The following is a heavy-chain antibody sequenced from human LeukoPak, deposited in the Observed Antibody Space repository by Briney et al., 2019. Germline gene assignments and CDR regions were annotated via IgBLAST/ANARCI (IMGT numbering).Heavy chain of an antibody. D-gene: IGHD3-10*01. V-gene: IGHV3-7*01. J-gene: IGHJ4*02. CDR2: IKEDGSEK. Sequence: PGGSLRLSCAGSGFTFSSYWMSWVRQAPGKGLEWVANIKEDGSEKYYGDSVKGRSTISRDNAKNSLYLEMNSLRAEDTAVHYCARARDGLLWFGELFPFFDFWGQGNLVTVSS. CDR3: ARARDGLLWFGELFPFFDF. CDR1: GFTFSSYW.